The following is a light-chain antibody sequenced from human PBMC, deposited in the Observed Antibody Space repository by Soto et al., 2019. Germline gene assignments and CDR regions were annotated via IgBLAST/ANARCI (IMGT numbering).Light chain of an antibody. Sequence: EIVMTRSPATLSVSPGERATLSCRASQSVSSKLAWYQQKPGQAPRLLIYGASTRATGIPARFSGSGSGTEFTPTISRLQSEDFAVYYCQQYNNWPPTFGQGTRLEIK. CDR3: QQYNNWPPT. CDR1: QSVSSK. J-gene: IGKJ5*01. V-gene: IGKV3-15*01. CDR2: GAS.